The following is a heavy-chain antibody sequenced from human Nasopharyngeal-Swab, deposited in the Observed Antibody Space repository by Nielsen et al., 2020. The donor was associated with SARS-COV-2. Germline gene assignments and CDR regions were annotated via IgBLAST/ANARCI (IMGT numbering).Heavy chain of an antibody. D-gene: IGHD4-23*01. J-gene: IGHJ4*02. CDR2: ISGSGGST. CDR3: AKDLGVESPLWFDY. Sequence: GESLKLSCTASGFPFSSYAMSWVLQAPGKGLECVSEISGSGGSTYYAESVKGRFTISRDNSKNTLYLQMSSLRAEDTAIYYCAKDLGVESPLWFDYWGQGTLLTVSS. V-gene: IGHV3-23*01. CDR1: GFPFSSYA.